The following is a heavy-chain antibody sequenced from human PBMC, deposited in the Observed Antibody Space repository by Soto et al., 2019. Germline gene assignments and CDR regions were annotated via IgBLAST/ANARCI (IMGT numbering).Heavy chain of an antibody. J-gene: IGHJ6*03. Sequence: PSETLSLTCTVSGGSISSYYWSWIRQPPGKGLELIGYIYYSGSTNYNPSLKSRVTISVDTSKNQFSLKLSSVTAADTAVYYCARARPNGYYYCMDVWGKGTPVTVSS. CDR2: IYYSGST. CDR3: ARARPNGYYYCMDV. D-gene: IGHD2-8*01. CDR1: GGSISSYY. V-gene: IGHV4-59*01.